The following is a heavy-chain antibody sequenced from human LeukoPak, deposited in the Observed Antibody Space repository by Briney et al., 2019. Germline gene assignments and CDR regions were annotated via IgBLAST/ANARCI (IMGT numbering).Heavy chain of an antibody. Sequence: SETLSLTCTVSGGSISSGGYYWSWIRQHPGKGLEWIGYIYYSGSTYYNPSLKSRVTISVDTSKNQFSLKLSSVTAADTAVYYCARETVAAVYGMDVWGQGTTVTVSS. J-gene: IGHJ6*02. CDR2: IYYSGST. D-gene: IGHD2-15*01. CDR1: GGSISSGGYY. CDR3: ARETVAAVYGMDV. V-gene: IGHV4-31*03.